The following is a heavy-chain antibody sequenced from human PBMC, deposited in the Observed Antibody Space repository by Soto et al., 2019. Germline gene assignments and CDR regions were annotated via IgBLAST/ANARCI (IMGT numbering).Heavy chain of an antibody. CDR1: GGSISSGGYS. V-gene: IGHV4-30-2*01. Sequence: QLQLQESGSGLVKPSQTLSLTCAVSGGSISSGGYSWSWLRQPPGKGLEWIGYIYHSGSTYYNPSLKSRVSISVDRSKNQFCLKLSSVTAADTAVEYCARDVRHDYGDFYFDYWGQGTLVTVSS. J-gene: IGHJ4*02. CDR3: ARDVRHDYGDFYFDY. D-gene: IGHD4-17*01. CDR2: IYHSGST.